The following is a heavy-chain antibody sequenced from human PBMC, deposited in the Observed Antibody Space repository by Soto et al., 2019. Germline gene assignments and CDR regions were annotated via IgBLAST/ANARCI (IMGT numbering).Heavy chain of an antibody. CDR2: ISSNGGST. CDR3: ARDTVITFGHPLYY. J-gene: IGHJ4*02. D-gene: IGHD3-16*01. V-gene: IGHV3-64*01. Sequence: EVQLVESGGGLVQPGGSLRLSCAASGFTFSSYAMHWVRQAPGKGLEYVSAISSNGGSTYYANSVKGRFTISRDNSKNTLYRQRGSLRAEDMAVYYCARDTVITFGHPLYYVGQGTLVTVSS. CDR1: GFTFSSYA.